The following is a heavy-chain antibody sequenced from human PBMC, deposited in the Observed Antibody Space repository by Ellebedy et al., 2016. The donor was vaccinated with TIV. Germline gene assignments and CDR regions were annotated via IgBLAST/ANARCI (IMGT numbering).Heavy chain of an antibody. D-gene: IGHD6-13*01. CDR2: ISGSGGST. J-gene: IGHJ6*02. Sequence: GGSLRLSXAASGFTFSSYAMSWVRQAPGKGLEWVSAISGSGGSTYYADSVKGRFTISRDNSKNTLYLQMNSLRAEDTAVYYCAKGWQQLPSSRLYGMDVWGQGTTVTVSS. CDR1: GFTFSSYA. V-gene: IGHV3-23*01. CDR3: AKGWQQLPSSRLYGMDV.